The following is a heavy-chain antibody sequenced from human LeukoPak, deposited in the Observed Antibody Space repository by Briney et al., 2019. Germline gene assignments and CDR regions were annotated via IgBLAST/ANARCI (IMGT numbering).Heavy chain of an antibody. J-gene: IGHJ3*02. CDR2: ISAYNGNT. CDR3: VDSSGLAGAFDI. V-gene: IGHV1-18*01. D-gene: IGHD3-22*01. CDR1: GYTFTRYA. Sequence: ASVKVSCKASGYTFTRYAMNWVRQAPGQGLEWMGWISAYNGNTNYAQKLQGRVTMTTDTSTSTAYMELRSLRSDDTAVYYCVDSSGLAGAFDIWGQGTMVTVSS.